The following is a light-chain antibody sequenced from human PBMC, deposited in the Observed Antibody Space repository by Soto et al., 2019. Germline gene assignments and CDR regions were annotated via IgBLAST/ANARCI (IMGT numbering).Light chain of an antibody. CDR3: QVWDGSSDQQV. Sequence: SYELTQPPSDSVAPGQTARITCGGNNIGSESVHWYQQKPGQAPVLVISYDSDRPSGIPERFSGSNSGNTATLTISRVEAGDEADYYCQVWDGSSDQQVFGGGTQLTVL. V-gene: IGLV3-21*04. J-gene: IGLJ3*02. CDR2: YDS. CDR1: NIGSES.